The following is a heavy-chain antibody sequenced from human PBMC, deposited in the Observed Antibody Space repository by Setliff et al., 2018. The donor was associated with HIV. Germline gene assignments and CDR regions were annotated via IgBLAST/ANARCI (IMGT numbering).Heavy chain of an antibody. J-gene: IGHJ5*02. CDR2: ISAYNGNT. CDR3: ARDFVEGIAVTDWFDP. D-gene: IGHD6-19*01. CDR1: GYTFTSYG. Sequence: ASVKVSCKASGYTFTSYGISWVRQAPGQGLEWMGWISAYNGNTNYVQKLQGRVTMTTDTSTSTAYMELRSLRSDDTAVYYCARDFVEGIAVTDWFDPWGQGTLVTVSS. V-gene: IGHV1-18*01.